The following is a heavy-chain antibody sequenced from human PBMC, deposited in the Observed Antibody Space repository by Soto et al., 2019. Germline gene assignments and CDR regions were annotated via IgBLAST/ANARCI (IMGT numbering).Heavy chain of an antibody. CDR2: IYYSGST. J-gene: IGHJ4*02. Sequence: SETLSLTCTVSGGSISSYYWSWFRQPPGKGLEWIGYIYYSGSTYYNPSLKSRVTISVDTSKNQFSLKLSSVTAADTAVYYCARAHTIFGVVIMRQYFDYWGQGTLVTVSS. V-gene: IGHV4-59*08. CDR3: ARAHTIFGVVIMRQYFDY. CDR1: GGSISSYY. D-gene: IGHD3-3*01.